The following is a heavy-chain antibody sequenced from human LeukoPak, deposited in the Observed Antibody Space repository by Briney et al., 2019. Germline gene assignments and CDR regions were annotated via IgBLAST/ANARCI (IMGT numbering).Heavy chain of an antibody. CDR3: ASQSYARFDP. Sequence: GGSLRLSCAASGFTFSSYWMSWVRQAPGKGLEWVATIKQDGSERYYVDSVKGRFTISRDNARNSLFLQMNSLRVEDTAVYYCASQSYARFDPWGQGTLVTVSS. V-gene: IGHV3-7*01. CDR1: GFTFSSYW. J-gene: IGHJ5*02. D-gene: IGHD3-16*01. CDR2: IKQDGSER.